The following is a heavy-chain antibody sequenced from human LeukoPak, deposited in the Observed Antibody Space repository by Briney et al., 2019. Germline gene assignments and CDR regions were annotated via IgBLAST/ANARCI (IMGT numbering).Heavy chain of an antibody. CDR3: GTVQKQYYNSSGFHDH. V-gene: IGHV1-24*01. J-gene: IGHJ4*02. Sequence: GASVKVSCNVYGYTLTELSMHWVRQAPGKGLEWMGGFDPEDGETIYAQKLQGRVTMTEDKSTDTAYMELSSLRSEDTAVYYCGTVQKQYYNSSGFHDHWGQGTLVTVSS. CDR2: FDPEDGET. D-gene: IGHD3-22*01. CDR1: GYTLTELS.